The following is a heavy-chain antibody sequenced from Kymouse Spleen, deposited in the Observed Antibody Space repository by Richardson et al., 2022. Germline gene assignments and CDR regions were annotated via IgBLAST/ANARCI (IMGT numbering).Heavy chain of an antibody. J-gene: IGHJ5*02. CDR2: ISWNSGSI. CDR3: AKANSSSWIFNWFDP. Sequence: EVQLVESGGGLVQPGRSLRLSCAASGFTFDDYAMHWVRQAPGKGLEWVSGISWNSGSIGYADSVKGRFTISRDNAKNSLYLQMNSLRAEDTALYYCAKANSSSWIFNWFDPWGQGTLVTVSS. D-gene: IGHD6-13*01. CDR1: GFTFDDYA. V-gene: IGHV3-9*01.